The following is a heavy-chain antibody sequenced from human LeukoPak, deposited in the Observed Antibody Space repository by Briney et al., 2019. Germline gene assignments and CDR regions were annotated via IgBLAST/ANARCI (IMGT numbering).Heavy chain of an antibody. J-gene: IGHJ3*02. CDR3: ARGYCSGGSCTGAFDI. CDR1: GYSISSGYY. Sequence: SETLSLTCTVSGYSISSGYYWGWIRQPPGKGLEWIGSIYHSGSTYYNPSLKSRVTISVDTSKNQFSLKLSSVTAADTAVYYCARGYCSGGSCTGAFDIWGQGTMVTVSS. D-gene: IGHD2-15*01. CDR2: IYHSGST. V-gene: IGHV4-38-2*02.